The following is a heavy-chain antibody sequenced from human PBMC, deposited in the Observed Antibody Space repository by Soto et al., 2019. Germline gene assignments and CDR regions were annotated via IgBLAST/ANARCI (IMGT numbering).Heavy chain of an antibody. Sequence: QVQLVESGGGVVQPGRSLRLSCAASGFIFNTYDMHWVRQAPGKGLEWVAVISYDGSNKYYADSVKGRLTISRDNSKKMLYLQMNSLRPEDTAVYYCAKGQHCGSTSCYFYYYGMDVWGQGTKVAVSS. CDR2: ISYDGSNK. D-gene: IGHD2-2*01. V-gene: IGHV3-30*18. J-gene: IGHJ6*02. CDR1: GFIFNTYD. CDR3: AKGQHCGSTSCYFYYYGMDV.